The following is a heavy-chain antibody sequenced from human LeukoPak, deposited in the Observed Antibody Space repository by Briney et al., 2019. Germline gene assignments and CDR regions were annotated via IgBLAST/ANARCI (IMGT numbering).Heavy chain of an antibody. CDR1: GGSFSGYY. V-gene: IGHV4-34*01. D-gene: IGHD3-9*01. Sequence: PSETLSLTCAVYGGSFSGYYWSWIRQPPGKGLEWIGEINHSGSTNYNPSLKSRVTISVDTSKNQFSLKLSSVTAADTAVYYCARYIGILTGYWDWFDPWGQGTLVTVSS. CDR3: ARYIGILTGYWDWFDP. J-gene: IGHJ5*02. CDR2: INHSGST.